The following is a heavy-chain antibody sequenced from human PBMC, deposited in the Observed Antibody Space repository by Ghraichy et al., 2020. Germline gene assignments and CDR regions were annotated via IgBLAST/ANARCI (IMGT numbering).Heavy chain of an antibody. CDR3: ARSDIVVVPAAIIDRYYYYYYYMDV. D-gene: IGHD2-2*01. J-gene: IGHJ6*03. V-gene: IGHV4-39*01. Sequence: SETLSLTCTVSGGSISSSSYYWGWIRQPPGKGLEWIGSIYYSGSTYYNPSLKSRVTISVDTSKNQFSLKLSSVTAADTAVYYCARSDIVVVPAAIIDRYYYYYYYMDVWGKGTTVTVSS. CDR1: GGSISSSSYY. CDR2: IYYSGST.